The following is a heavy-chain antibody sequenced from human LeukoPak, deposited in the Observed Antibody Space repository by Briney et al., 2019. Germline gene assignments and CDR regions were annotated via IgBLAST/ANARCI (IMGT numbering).Heavy chain of an antibody. J-gene: IGHJ5*02. CDR3: ARETWAAGTRWFDP. D-gene: IGHD6-19*01. Sequence: PSETLSLTCTVSGDSISSGAYYWSWIRQPAGKGLEWIGRISTTETTNYNPSLKSRVTISVDTSKNQFSLKLSSVTATDTAVYYCARETWAAGTRWFDPWGQGTLVTVSS. V-gene: IGHV4-61*02. CDR2: ISTTETT. CDR1: GDSISSGAYY.